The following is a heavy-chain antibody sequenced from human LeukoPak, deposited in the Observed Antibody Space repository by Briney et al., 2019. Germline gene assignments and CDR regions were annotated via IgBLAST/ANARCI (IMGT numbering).Heavy chain of an antibody. CDR2: ISSSSSDI. D-gene: IGHD3-10*01. J-gene: IGHJ3*01. V-gene: IGHV3-21*01. CDR1: GFTFSLYS. Sequence: GGSLRLSCAASGFTFSLYSMNWVRQAPGKGLEWVSSISSSSSDIYYGDSVKGRFTISRDNAKNSLYLQMSSLRAEDTAVYYCARWFGDWDAFDVWGQGTMVTVSS. CDR3: ARWFGDWDAFDV.